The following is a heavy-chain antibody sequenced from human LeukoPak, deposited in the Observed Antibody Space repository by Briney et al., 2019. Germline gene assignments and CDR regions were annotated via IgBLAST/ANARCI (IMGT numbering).Heavy chain of an antibody. CDR2: INHSGST. D-gene: IGHD3-3*01. Sequence: SETLSLTCAVYGGSFSGYYWSWIRQPPGKGLEWIGEINHSGSTNYNPSLKSRVTISVDTSKNQFSLKLSSVTAADTAVYYCARGITIFGVVFTPSFGAFDIWGQGTMVTVSP. CDR1: GGSFSGYY. J-gene: IGHJ3*02. V-gene: IGHV4-34*01. CDR3: ARGITIFGVVFTPSFGAFDI.